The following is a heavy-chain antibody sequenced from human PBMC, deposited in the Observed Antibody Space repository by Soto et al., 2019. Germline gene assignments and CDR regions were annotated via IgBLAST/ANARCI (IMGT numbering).Heavy chain of an antibody. CDR1: GGSVNPFY. V-gene: IGHV4-59*02. D-gene: IGHD2-15*01. Sequence: PSETLSLTCTVSGGSVNPFYWPLIRQPPGKGLECIGNIYFSGSTNYNPSLQSRVTMSIDTSKNQFSLHLSSVTAADTAVYYCANRSQDHAAWFDPSGKGTLVTV. CDR3: ANRSQDHAAWFDP. CDR2: IYFSGST. J-gene: IGHJ5*02.